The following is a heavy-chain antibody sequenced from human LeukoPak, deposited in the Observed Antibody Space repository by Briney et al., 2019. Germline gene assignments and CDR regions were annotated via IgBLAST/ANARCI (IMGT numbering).Heavy chain of an antibody. V-gene: IGHV3-21*01. D-gene: IGHD4-23*01. Sequence: GGSLRLSCAASGFIFSTYTMNWVRQAPGEGLEWVSSIGRSATYIYYADSMKGRFTISRDNAESSLYLQMNSLRAEDTAVYYCARGGFRDYGGNFEYWGQGTLVTVSS. CDR1: GFIFSTYT. CDR3: ARGGFRDYGGNFEY. J-gene: IGHJ4*02. CDR2: IGRSATYI.